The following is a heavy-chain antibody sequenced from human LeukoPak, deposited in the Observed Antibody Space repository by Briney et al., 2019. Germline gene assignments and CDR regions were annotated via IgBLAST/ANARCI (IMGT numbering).Heavy chain of an antibody. CDR2: ISGSGGST. V-gene: IGHV3-23*01. J-gene: IGHJ4*02. Sequence: GGSLRLSCAASGFTFSSYAMSWVRQAPGKGLEWVSAISGSGGSTYYADSVKGRFTISRDNSKNTLYLQMNSLRAEDTAVYYCARDGQVNGDYLDYWGQGTLVTVSS. CDR3: ARDGQVNGDYLDY. CDR1: GFTFSSYA. D-gene: IGHD4-17*01.